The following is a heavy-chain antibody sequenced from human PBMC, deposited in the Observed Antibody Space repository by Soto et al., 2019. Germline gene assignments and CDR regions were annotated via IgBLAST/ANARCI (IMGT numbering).Heavy chain of an antibody. CDR3: ARVRALGYCSGGSCRKTEYYYYYYMDV. D-gene: IGHD2-15*01. Sequence: SETLSLTCAVYGGSFSAHYWSWVRQPPGKGLEWIGEINHSGSTNYNPSLKSRVTISVDTSKNQFSLKLSSVTAADTAVYYCARVRALGYCSGGSCRKTEYYYYYYMDVWGKGTTVTVSS. CDR1: GGSFSAHY. V-gene: IGHV4-34*01. CDR2: INHSGST. J-gene: IGHJ6*03.